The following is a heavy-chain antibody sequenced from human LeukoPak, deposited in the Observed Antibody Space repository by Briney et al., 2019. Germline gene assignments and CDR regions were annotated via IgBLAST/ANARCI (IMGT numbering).Heavy chain of an antibody. CDR3: ARHLTMITVPRDAFDI. CDR2: IYPGDSDT. Sequence: PGESLKISCKTSGYSFTSYWIGWVRQMPGKGLEWMGVIYPGDSDTRYSPSSQGQVTISADKSLSTAYLQWSGLKASDTAMYYCARHLTMITVPRDAFDIWGQGTMVTVSS. J-gene: IGHJ3*02. V-gene: IGHV5-51*01. CDR1: GYSFTSYW. D-gene: IGHD3-16*01.